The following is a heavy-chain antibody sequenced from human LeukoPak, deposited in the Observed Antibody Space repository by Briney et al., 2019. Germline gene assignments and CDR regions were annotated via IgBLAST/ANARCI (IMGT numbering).Heavy chain of an antibody. J-gene: IGHJ4*02. D-gene: IGHD2-21*02. CDR2: INPSGGST. CDR1: GYTFTSYY. Sequence: ASVKVSCKASGYTFTSYYMHWVRQAPGQGLEWMGIINPSGGSTSYAQKFQGRVTMTRDMSTSTVYMELSSLRSEDTAVYYCARGIGDRFRLQHVIDYWGQGTLVTVSS. V-gene: IGHV1-46*01. CDR3: ARGIGDRFRLQHVIDY.